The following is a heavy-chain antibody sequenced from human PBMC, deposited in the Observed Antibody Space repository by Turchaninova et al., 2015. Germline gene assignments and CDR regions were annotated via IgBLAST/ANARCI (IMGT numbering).Heavy chain of an antibody. Sequence: EVQLVESGGGLVQPGGSLRLSCAASGFTLSTSWMSWVRQAPGKGLEWVANIKPDGSDKYYVDSVKGRVTISRDNAKNSLDLQMESLRAEDPAVYYCAIDLAVATTHYWGQGTLVTVSS. D-gene: IGHD6-19*01. J-gene: IGHJ4*02. CDR3: AIDLAVATTHY. V-gene: IGHV3-7*03. CDR2: IKPDGSDK. CDR1: GFTLSTSW.